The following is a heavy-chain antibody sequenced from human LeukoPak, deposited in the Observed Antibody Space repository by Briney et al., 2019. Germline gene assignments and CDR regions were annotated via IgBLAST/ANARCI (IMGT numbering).Heavy chain of an antibody. CDR3: ARDRLHYGEYEKTFDY. Sequence: GGSLRLSCAASGFTFSSYSMNWVRQAPGKGLEWVSYISYSSSTIYYADSVKGRFTISRDNAKNSLYLQMNSLRAEDTAVYYCARDRLHYGEYEKTFDYWGQGTLVTVSS. CDR2: ISYSSSTI. J-gene: IGHJ4*02. V-gene: IGHV3-48*01. CDR1: GFTFSSYS. D-gene: IGHD4-17*01.